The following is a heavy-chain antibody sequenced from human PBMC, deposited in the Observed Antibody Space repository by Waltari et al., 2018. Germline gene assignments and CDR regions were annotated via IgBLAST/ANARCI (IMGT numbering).Heavy chain of an antibody. D-gene: IGHD3-16*02. CDR3: TRHLSSYREDFDY. V-gene: IGHV3-73*02. Sequence: EVQLVESGGGLVQPGGSLKLSCAASGFPLSDSAMHWVRQASGKGLEWVGRIRSKANSYATAYAASVKGRFTISRDDSKNTAYLQMNSLKTEDTAVYYCTRHLSSYREDFDYWGQGTLVTVSS. CDR2: IRSKANSYAT. J-gene: IGHJ4*02. CDR1: GFPLSDSA.